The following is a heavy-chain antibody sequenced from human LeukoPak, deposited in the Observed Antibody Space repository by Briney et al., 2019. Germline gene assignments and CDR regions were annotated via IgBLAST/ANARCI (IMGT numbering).Heavy chain of an antibody. D-gene: IGHD5-18*01. CDR2: ISSSNSYI. J-gene: IGHJ6*03. V-gene: IGHV3-21*01. Sequence: GGSLRLSCAASGFTFSSYSMNWVRQAPGKGLGWVSSISSSNSYIYYADSVKGRFTISRDNAKNSLYLQMNSLRAEDTAVYYCARDLNVDTAMGDYYYYMDVWGKGTTVTVSS. CDR1: GFTFSSYS. CDR3: ARDLNVDTAMGDYYYYMDV.